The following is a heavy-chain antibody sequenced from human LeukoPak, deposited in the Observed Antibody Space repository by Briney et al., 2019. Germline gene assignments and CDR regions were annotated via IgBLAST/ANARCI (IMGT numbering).Heavy chain of an antibody. CDR1: GGSFSGYY. D-gene: IGHD3-3*01. Sequence: SETLSLTCAVYGGSFSGYYWSWIRQPPGKGLEWIGEINHSGSTNYNPSLKSRVTISVDTSKNQFSLKLSSVTAADTAVYYCARWGYDFWSGYQLQRVFDYWGQGTLVTVSS. V-gene: IGHV4-34*01. CDR2: INHSGST. CDR3: ARWGYDFWSGYQLQRVFDY. J-gene: IGHJ4*02.